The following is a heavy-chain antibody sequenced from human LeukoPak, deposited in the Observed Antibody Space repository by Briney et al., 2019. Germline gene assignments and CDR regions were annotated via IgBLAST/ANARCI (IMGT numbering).Heavy chain of an antibody. CDR1: GFSVSGNF. CDR2: IYAGGTT. V-gene: IGHV3-53*01. J-gene: IGHJ4*02. D-gene: IGHD3-22*01. Sequence: GGSLRLSCTASGFSVSGNFMTWARQAPGKGLEWISFIYAGGTTSYADSVKGRFTLSRNNSKNTIYLQLNSLRVEDTAVYYCARGRSRSSSGWYFDYWGQGTLVTVSS. CDR3: ARGRSRSSSGWYFDY.